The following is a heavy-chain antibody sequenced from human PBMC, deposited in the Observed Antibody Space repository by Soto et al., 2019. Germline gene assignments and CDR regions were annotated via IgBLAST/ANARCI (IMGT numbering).Heavy chain of an antibody. CDR3: AKACSGWYKARFDY. CDR2: ISGSGGST. V-gene: IGHV3-23*01. CDR1: GFTFSSYA. Sequence: EVQLLESGGGLVQPGGSLRLSCAASGFTFSSYAMSWVRQAPGKGLEWVSAISGSGGSTYYADSVKGRFTISSDNSKNTLYLQMNSLRAEDTAVYYCAKACSGWYKARFDYWGQGTLVTVST. J-gene: IGHJ4*02. D-gene: IGHD6-19*01.